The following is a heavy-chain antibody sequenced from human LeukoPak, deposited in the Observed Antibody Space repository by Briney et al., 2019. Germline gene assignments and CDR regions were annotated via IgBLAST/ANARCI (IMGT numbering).Heavy chain of an antibody. CDR1: GGSISSYY. V-gene: IGHV4-59*01. Sequence: SETLSLTCTVSGGSISSYYWSWIRQPPGKGLEWIGYIYYSGSTNYNPSLKSRVTISVDTSKNQFSLKLSSVTAADTAVYYCARVGLTGPFDYWGQGTLVTVSS. J-gene: IGHJ4*02. CDR2: IYYSGST. D-gene: IGHD7-27*01. CDR3: ARVGLTGPFDY.